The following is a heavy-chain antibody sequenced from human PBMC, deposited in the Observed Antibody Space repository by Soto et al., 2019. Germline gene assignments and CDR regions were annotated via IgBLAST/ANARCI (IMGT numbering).Heavy chain of an antibody. Sequence: PGESLKISCKASAYKFTTFWLNWVRQTPGKGLEWLGRIDPTDSFTNYSPHFEGHVTISVDRSMSTAYLPWNSLQASATPIYYCARPASGGSRDAFDVCGQGTTVTVAS. CDR2: IDPTDSFT. CDR3: ARPASGGSRDAFDV. D-gene: IGHD2-15*01. CDR1: AYKFTTFW. J-gene: IGHJ3*01. V-gene: IGHV5-10-1*01.